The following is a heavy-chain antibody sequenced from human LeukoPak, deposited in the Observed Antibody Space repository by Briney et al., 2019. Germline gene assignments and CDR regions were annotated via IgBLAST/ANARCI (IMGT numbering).Heavy chain of an antibody. D-gene: IGHD1-26*01. V-gene: IGHV3-30*18. CDR2: ISYDGSNK. Sequence: PGRSLRLSCAASGFTFSSYGMHWVRQAPGKGLEWVAVISYDGSNKYYADSVKGRFTISRDNSKNTLYLQMNSLRAKDTAVYYCAKDRNEVGATPAEAYWGQGTLVTVSS. J-gene: IGHJ4*02. CDR1: GFTFSSYG. CDR3: AKDRNEVGATPAEAY.